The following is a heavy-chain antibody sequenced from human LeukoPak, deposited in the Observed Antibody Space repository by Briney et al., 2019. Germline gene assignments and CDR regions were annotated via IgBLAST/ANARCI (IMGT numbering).Heavy chain of an antibody. V-gene: IGHV3-7*03. D-gene: IGHD5-12*01. J-gene: IGHJ6*03. CDR1: GFTFSSYW. Sequence: GGSLRLSCAASGFTFSSYWMSWVRQAPGKGLEWVANIKQDGSEKYYVDSVKGRFTISRDNAKNSLYLQMNSLRAEDTALYYCARPGYRDYYYYMDVWGKGTTVTVSS. CDR3: ARPGYRDYYYYMDV. CDR2: IKQDGSEK.